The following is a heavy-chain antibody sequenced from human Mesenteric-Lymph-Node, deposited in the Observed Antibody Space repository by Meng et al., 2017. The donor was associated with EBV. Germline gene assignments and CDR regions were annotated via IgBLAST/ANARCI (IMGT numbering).Heavy chain of an antibody. CDR3: ARDGGAGGDKGY. CDR2: ISGYYGNT. J-gene: IGHJ4*02. V-gene: IGHV1-18*01. Sequence: QVQVVQSGVEVKKPGASVKVSCKASGYTFTTYGLSWVRQAPGQGLEWMGWISGYYGNTNYAQKFQGRVTMTTDTSTSTAYMELRSLRSDDTAVYYCARDGGAGGDKGYWGQGTLVTVSS. D-gene: IGHD3-16*01. CDR1: GYTFTTYG.